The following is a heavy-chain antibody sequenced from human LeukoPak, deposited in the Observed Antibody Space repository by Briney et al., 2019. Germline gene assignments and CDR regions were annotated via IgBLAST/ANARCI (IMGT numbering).Heavy chain of an antibody. J-gene: IGHJ1*01. V-gene: IGHV3-11*04. CDR2: ISSSGSTI. CDR3: ATDAYFDMRGGPRR. Sequence: GGSLRLSCAASGFTFSDYYMSWIRQASGKGLEWVSYISSSGSTIYYADSVKGRFTISRDNAKNSLYLQMNSLRAEDTAVYYCATDAYFDMRGGPRRWGQGTLVSVSS. CDR1: GFTFSDYY. D-gene: IGHD3-9*01.